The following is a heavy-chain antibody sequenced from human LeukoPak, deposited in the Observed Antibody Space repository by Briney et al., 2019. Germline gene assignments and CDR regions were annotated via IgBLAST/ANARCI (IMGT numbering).Heavy chain of an antibody. CDR2: IIPILGIA. CDR1: GGTFSSYA. CDR3: ARVMTTAITDAFDI. V-gene: IGHV1-69*04. D-gene: IGHD4-23*01. Sequence: SVKVSCKASGGTFSSYAISWVRQAPRQGLEWMGRIIPILGIANYAQKFQGRVTITADKSTSTAYMELSSLRSEDTAVYYCARVMTTAITDAFDIWGQGTMVTVSS. J-gene: IGHJ3*02.